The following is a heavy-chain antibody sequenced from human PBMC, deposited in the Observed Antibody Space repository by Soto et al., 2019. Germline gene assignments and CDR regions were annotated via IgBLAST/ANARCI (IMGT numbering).Heavy chain of an antibody. CDR2: IWYDGSTK. J-gene: IGHJ4*02. D-gene: IGHD5-18*01. CDR1: GFTFSTYG. Sequence: QVQLVESGGGVVQPGRSLRLSCAASGFTFSTYGMHWVRQAPGKGLEWVAVIWYDGSTKYYADSVKGRFTISRDNSKNTLFLQVNSLRSEDTAVYYCARGLIGYSLDYWGQGTLVTVSS. CDR3: ARGLIGYSLDY. V-gene: IGHV3-33*01.